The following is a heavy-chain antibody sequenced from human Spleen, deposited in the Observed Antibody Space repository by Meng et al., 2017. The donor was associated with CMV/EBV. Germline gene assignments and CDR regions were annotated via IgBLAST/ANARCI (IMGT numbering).Heavy chain of an antibody. Sequence: GESLKISCAASGFTFSSYSMNWVRQAPGKGLEWVSYISSSSSTIYYADSVKGRFTISRDNAKNSLYLQMNSLRAEDTAVYYCANENTAMVKSYYFDYWGQGTLVTVSS. CDR1: GFTFSSYS. CDR3: ANENTAMVKSYYFDY. J-gene: IGHJ4*02. CDR2: ISSSSSTI. V-gene: IGHV3-48*04. D-gene: IGHD5-18*01.